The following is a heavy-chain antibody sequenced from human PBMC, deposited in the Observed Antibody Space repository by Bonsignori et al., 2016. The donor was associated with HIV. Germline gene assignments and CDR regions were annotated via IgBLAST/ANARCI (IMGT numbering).Heavy chain of an antibody. J-gene: IGHJ5*02. CDR3: AREVVGSASSGYYSPKDNQFDL. Sequence: SQTLSLTCAISGDSVSGNNVAWHWIRQSPSRGLEWLGRTYHRSKWFIDYAVSVRGRITIYPDTSENHLSLHLSSVTHEDAAVYFCAREVVGSASSGYYSPKDNQFDLWGQGSLVTVSS. CDR2: TYHRSKWFI. CDR1: GDSVSGNNVA. V-gene: IGHV6-1*01. D-gene: IGHD3-22*01.